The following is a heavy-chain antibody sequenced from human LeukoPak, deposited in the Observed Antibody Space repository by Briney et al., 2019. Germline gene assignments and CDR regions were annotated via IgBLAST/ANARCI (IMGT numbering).Heavy chain of an antibody. CDR3: AKDPNGDYIGAFDI. Sequence: GGSLRLSCAASGFTFSSYWMHWVRQAPGKGPVWVSRINNDGSGTTYADSVKGRFTISRDDAKNTLYLQMNSLRAEDTAVYYCAKDPNGDYIGAFDIWGQGTMVTVSS. CDR1: GFTFSSYW. D-gene: IGHD4-17*01. V-gene: IGHV3-74*01. CDR2: INNDGSGT. J-gene: IGHJ3*02.